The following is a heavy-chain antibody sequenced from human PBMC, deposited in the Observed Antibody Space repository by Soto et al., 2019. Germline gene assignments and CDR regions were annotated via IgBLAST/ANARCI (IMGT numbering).Heavy chain of an antibody. V-gene: IGHV4-31*03. Sequence: QVQLQESGPGLVKPSQTLSLTCTVSGGSISRGTSYWSWIRQRPGKGLECIGYIFDSGSFYYTPARTARVMILADTSKNQFTLTLRSVTAADTAVYYCSRAAETTSILGVALPYFFDYWGQGALVTVSS. D-gene: IGHD3-3*01. CDR3: SRAAETTSILGVALPYFFDY. J-gene: IGHJ4*02. CDR1: GGSISRGTSY. CDR2: IFDSGSF.